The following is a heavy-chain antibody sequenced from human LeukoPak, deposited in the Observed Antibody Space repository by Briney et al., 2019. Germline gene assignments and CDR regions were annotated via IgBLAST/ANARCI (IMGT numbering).Heavy chain of an antibody. Sequence: ASETLSLTCAVYGGSFSGYYWSWIRQPPGKGLEWIGEINHSGSTNYNPSLKSRVTISVDTSKNQFSLKLSSVTAADTAVYYCARGQLRYYHDSSGYIPADYWGQGTLVTVSS. CDR1: GGSFSGYY. D-gene: IGHD3-22*01. CDR2: INHSGST. CDR3: ARGQLRYYHDSSGYIPADY. J-gene: IGHJ4*02. V-gene: IGHV4-34*01.